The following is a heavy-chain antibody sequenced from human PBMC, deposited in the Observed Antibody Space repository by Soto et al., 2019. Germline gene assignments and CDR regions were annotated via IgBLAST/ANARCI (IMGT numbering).Heavy chain of an antibody. J-gene: IGHJ6*02. V-gene: IGHV3-15*01. CDR3: TRRGYGMDV. CDR2: IKSLTDGGAT. Sequence: GGSLRLSCATSRFSFSNAWMNWVRQAPGRGLEWVGRIKSLTDGGATDYAAPVKGRFTISRDNSKNTLYLQMNSLRGEDTAVYYCTRRGYGMDVWGQGTTVT. CDR1: RFSFSNAW.